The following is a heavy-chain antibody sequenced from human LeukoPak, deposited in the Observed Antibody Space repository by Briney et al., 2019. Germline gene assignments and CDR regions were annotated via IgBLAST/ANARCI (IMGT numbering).Heavy chain of an antibody. CDR3: ARDLKGQYQDAFDI. D-gene: IGHD2-2*01. Sequence: GGPLRLSCAASGFTVSSNYMSWVRQAPGKGLEWVSVIYSASSTYYADSVKGRFSISRDNSKNTLYLQMNSLRVEDTAVYYCARDLKGQYQDAFDIWGQGTMVTVSS. CDR1: GFTVSSNY. V-gene: IGHV3-53*01. CDR2: IYSASST. J-gene: IGHJ3*02.